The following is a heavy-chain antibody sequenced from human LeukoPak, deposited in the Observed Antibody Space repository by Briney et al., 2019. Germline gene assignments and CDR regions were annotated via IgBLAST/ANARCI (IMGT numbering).Heavy chain of an antibody. V-gene: IGHV3-74*01. D-gene: IGHD2-2*01. J-gene: IGHJ3*02. CDR3: ARDPTKDCSSTSCYSEAFDI. CDR1: GFTFSDYR. Sequence: GESLRLSCAASGFTFSDYRMNWVRQAPGKGLVWVSRINTDGSSTSYADSVKGRFTISRDNAKNTLYLQMNSLRAEDTAVYYCARDPTKDCSSTSCYSEAFDIWGQGTMVTVSS. CDR2: INTDGSST.